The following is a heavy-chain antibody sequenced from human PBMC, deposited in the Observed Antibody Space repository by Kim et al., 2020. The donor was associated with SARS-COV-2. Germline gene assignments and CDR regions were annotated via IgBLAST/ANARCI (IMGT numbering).Heavy chain of an antibody. CDR2: IWYDGSNK. D-gene: IGHD5-18*01. Sequence: GGSLRLSCAASGFTFSSYGMHWVRQAPGKGLEWVAVIWYDGSNKYYADSVKGRFTISRDNSKNTLYLQMNSLRAEDTAVYYCAREYGRGAMVLVNYYYGMDVWGQGTTVTVSS. CDR1: GFTFSSYG. V-gene: IGHV3-33*01. J-gene: IGHJ6*02. CDR3: AREYGRGAMVLVNYYYGMDV.